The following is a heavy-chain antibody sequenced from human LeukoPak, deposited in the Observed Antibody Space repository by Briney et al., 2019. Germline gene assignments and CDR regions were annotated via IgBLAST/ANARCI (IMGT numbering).Heavy chain of an antibody. D-gene: IGHD1-26*01. CDR1: GGSISSSSYY. V-gene: IGHV4-39*01. CDR2: IYYSGST. Sequence: PSETLSLTCTVSGGSISSSSYYWGWIRQPPRKGLEWIGSIYYSGSTYYNPSLKSRVTISVDTSKNQFSLKLSSVTAADTAVYYCARRAISGYSGREYYFDYWGQGTLVTVSS. J-gene: IGHJ4*02. CDR3: ARRAISGYSGREYYFDY.